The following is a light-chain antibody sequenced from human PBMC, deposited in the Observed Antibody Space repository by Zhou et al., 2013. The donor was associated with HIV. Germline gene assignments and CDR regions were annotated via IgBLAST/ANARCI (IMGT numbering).Light chain of an antibody. CDR3: QSYDSRLSGSV. CDR1: NSNIGANYD. V-gene: IGLV1-40*01. CDR2: GNT. Sequence: QSVLTQPPSVSGAPGQTVTISCTGSNSNIGANYDVHWYQQLPGTAPKLLIYGNTNRPSGVPDRFSGSKSGTSASLAITGLQADDEADYYCQSYDSRLSGSVFGGGTQPTVL. J-gene: IGLJ2*01.